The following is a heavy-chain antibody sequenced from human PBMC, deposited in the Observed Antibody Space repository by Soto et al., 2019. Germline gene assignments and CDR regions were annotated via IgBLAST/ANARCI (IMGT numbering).Heavy chain of an antibody. CDR2: ISGSGGST. J-gene: IGHJ4*02. CDR1: GFTFSSYA. V-gene: IGHV3-23*01. Sequence: EVQLLESGGGLVQPGGSLRLSCAASGFTFSSYAMSWVRQAPGEGLEWVSAISGSGGSTYYADSVKGRFTISRDNSKNTLYLQMNSLRAEDTAVYYCAKVGIAVAGTKYYFDYWGQGTLVTVSS. D-gene: IGHD6-19*01. CDR3: AKVGIAVAGTKYYFDY.